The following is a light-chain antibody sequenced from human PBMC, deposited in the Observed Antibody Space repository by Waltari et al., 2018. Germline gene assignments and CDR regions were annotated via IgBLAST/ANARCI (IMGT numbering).Light chain of an antibody. Sequence: QSALTQPASMSGSPGQSITISCTGTSSDVGGYNYFSWYQQHPGKAPKLMIYDVTKRPSGVSNRFSGSKSGNTASLTISGLQAEDEADYYCCSYAGSSTYVFGTGTKVTVL. CDR2: DVT. J-gene: IGLJ1*01. V-gene: IGLV2-23*02. CDR1: SSDVGGYNY. CDR3: CSYAGSSTYV.